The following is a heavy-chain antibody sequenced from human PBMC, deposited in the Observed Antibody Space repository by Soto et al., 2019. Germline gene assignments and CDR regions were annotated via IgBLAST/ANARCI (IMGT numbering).Heavy chain of an antibody. V-gene: IGHV1-2*02. CDR2: VNPNSGVT. CDR3: AREGFGSGGPWRGMDA. D-gene: IGHD3-3*01. Sequence: QVQLVQSGAEVKRPGASVKVSCKTSGYTFTVNFIHWARQAPGQGLEWMGWVNPNSGVTKYAQRFQGRVTMTRVTSITTAYRELSSLTSDETALYYCAREGFGSGGPWRGMDAWGQGTTVTVSS. J-gene: IGHJ6*02. CDR1: GYTFTVNF.